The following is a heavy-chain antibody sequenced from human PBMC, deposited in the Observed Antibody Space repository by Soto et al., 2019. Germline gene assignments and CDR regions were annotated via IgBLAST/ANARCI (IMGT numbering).Heavy chain of an antibody. CDR1: GGSLSGYY. CDR3: ARSQGAYFYDSSGFYLDY. V-gene: IGHV4-34*01. D-gene: IGHD3-22*01. Sequence: SETLSLTCAVYGGSLSGYYWSWVRQPPGKGLEWMGEINHSGTTNYNPSLKSRVTISVDTSKTHFSLRLSSVTAADTAVYYCARSQGAYFYDSSGFYLDYWGQGTLVTVSS. CDR2: INHSGTT. J-gene: IGHJ4*02.